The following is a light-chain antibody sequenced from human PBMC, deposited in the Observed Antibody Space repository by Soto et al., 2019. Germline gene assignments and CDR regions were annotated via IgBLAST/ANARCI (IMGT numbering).Light chain of an antibody. J-gene: IGLJ1*01. CDR2: DVS. CDR1: SSDVGRYNY. Sequence: QSVLAQPASVSGSRGQSITLSCTGTSSDVGRYNYVSWFQQHPGKVPKLIIYDVSNRPSGVSDRFSGSKSGNTASLTISGLHPEDEADYYCSSFTSSSTFVFGTGTKVNVL. CDR3: SSFTSSSTFV. V-gene: IGLV2-14*03.